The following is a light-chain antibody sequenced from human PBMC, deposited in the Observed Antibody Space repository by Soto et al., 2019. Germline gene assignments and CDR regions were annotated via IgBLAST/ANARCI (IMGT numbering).Light chain of an antibody. CDR3: QQYNNWPRT. CDR2: GAS. J-gene: IGKJ1*01. V-gene: IGKV3D-15*01. CDR1: QSVSNF. Sequence: EIVLTQSPGTLSLSPGKRATLSCRASQSVSNFLVWYQQKPGQAPRLLIYGASSRATGIPDRFSGSGSGTEFTLTISSLQSEDFAVYYCQQYNNWPRTFGQGTKVDIK.